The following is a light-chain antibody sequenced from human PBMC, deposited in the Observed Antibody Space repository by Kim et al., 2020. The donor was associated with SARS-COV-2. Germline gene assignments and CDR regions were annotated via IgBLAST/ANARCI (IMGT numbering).Light chain of an antibody. J-gene: IGLJ3*02. CDR1: TSNIGAGYD. CDR2: VNT. Sequence: QRVTISCFGCTSNIGAGYDVHWYQQVPATAPKLLIYVNTNRPSGVPDRFSGSKSDTSASLAITGLQAEDEANYYCQSYDSSLSVVVFGGGTQLTVL. V-gene: IGLV1-40*01. CDR3: QSYDSSLSVVV.